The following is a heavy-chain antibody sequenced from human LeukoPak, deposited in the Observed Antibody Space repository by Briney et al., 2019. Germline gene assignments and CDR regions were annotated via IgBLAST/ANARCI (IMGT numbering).Heavy chain of an antibody. CDR2: IYYAGAT. CDR3: ARHDAVPVIRRGFDY. V-gene: IGHV4-59*08. D-gene: IGHD2-21*02. CDR1: GGSVSGYY. J-gene: IGHJ4*02. Sequence: SETLSPTCTVSGGSVSGYYWSWIRQSPGKGLEWIGYIYYAGATLYSPSLKSRVTMSVDTSENQFSLRLSSVTAADTAVYYCARHDAVPVIRRGFDYWGQGILVTVSS.